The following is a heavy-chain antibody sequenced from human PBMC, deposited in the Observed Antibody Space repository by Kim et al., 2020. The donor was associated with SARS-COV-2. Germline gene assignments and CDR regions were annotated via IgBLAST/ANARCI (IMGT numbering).Heavy chain of an antibody. D-gene: IGHD3-10*01. V-gene: IGHV3-66*01. CDR3: SIGNTMVRGVIITAGYYGMDV. CDR2: IYSGGST. J-gene: IGHJ6*02. CDR1: GFTVSSNY. Sequence: GGSLRLSCAASGFTVSSNYMSWVRQAPGKGLEWVSVIYSGGSTYYADSVKGRFTISRDNSKNTLYLQMNSLRAEDTAVYYCSIGNTMVRGVIITAGYYGMDVWGQGTTVTVSS.